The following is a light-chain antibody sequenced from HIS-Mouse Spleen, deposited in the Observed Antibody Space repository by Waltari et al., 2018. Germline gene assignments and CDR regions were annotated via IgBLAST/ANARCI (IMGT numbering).Light chain of an antibody. J-gene: IGLJ2*01. Sequence: SYELTQPPSVSVSPGQTASITCSGDKLGDKYACWYQQKPGQSPVLGIYQDSKRPSGIRERFSGSNSGNTATLTISGTQAMDEADYYCQAWDSSGNHRVFGGGTKLTVL. CDR3: QAWDSSGNHRV. CDR1: KLGDKY. V-gene: IGLV3-1*01. CDR2: QDS.